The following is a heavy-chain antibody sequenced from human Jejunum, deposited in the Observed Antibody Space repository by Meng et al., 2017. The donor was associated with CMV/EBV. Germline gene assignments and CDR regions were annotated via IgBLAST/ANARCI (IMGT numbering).Heavy chain of an antibody. V-gene: IGHV4-4*02. D-gene: IGHD2-2*02. CDR3: VRGRCTKTSCYTGALDH. Sequence: SISSSQWWSWVRQSPGKGLEWIAEISPTAARNYNPSLKSRVTISVDYSKSQFSLMMTSVTAADTAIYYCVRGRCTKTSCYTGALDHWGPGTLVTVSS. CDR2: ISPTAAR. CDR1: SISSSQW. J-gene: IGHJ4*02.